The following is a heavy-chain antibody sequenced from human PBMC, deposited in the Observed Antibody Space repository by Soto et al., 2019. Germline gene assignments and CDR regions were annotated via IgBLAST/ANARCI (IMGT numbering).Heavy chain of an antibody. CDR2: ISGSGGST. D-gene: IGHD4-17*01. J-gene: IGHJ5*02. CDR1: GFTFSSYA. V-gene: IGHV3-23*01. CDR3: AKDWVSTYGDYVFGWFDP. Sequence: GGSLRLSCAASGFTFSSYAMSWVRQAPGKGLEWDSAISGSGGSTYYADSVKGRFTISRDNSKNTLYLQMNSLRAEDTAVYYCAKDWVSTYGDYVFGWFDPWGQGTLVTVSS.